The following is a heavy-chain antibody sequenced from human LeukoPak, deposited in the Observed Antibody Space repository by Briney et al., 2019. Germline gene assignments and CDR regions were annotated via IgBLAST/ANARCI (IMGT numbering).Heavy chain of an antibody. V-gene: IGHV1-24*01. CDR1: GYTLTELS. D-gene: IGHD6-13*01. Sequence: GASGKLSCKVSGYTLTELSMPWVRHGPGKGLEWKGGFAPEDGETIYAQKFQGKVTMTEDTSTDTAYMELSSLRSEDTAVYYCATLRSYWYSSSWYVAFDIWGQGTMVTVSA. CDR2: FAPEDGET. J-gene: IGHJ3*02. CDR3: ATLRSYWYSSSWYVAFDI.